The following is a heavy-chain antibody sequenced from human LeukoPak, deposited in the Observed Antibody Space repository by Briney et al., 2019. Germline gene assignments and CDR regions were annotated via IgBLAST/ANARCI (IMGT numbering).Heavy chain of an antibody. V-gene: IGHV4-39*07. CDR1: GGSISSSSYY. CDR2: IYHSGST. D-gene: IGHD3-16*01. CDR3: AREGGGFRHNWFDP. Sequence: SETLSLTCTVSGGSISSSSYYWGWIRQPPGKGLEWIGSIYHSGSTYYNPSLKSRVTISVDTSKNQFSLKLSSVTAADTAVYYCAREGGGFRHNWFDPWGQGTLVTVSS. J-gene: IGHJ5*02.